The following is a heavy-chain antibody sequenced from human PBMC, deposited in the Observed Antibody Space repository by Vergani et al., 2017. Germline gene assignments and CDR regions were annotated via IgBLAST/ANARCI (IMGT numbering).Heavy chain of an antibody. CDR2: IWYDGSNK. Sequence: QVQLVESGGGVVQPGRSLRLSCAASGFTFSSYGMHWVRQAPGKGLEWVAVIWYDGSNKYYADSVKGRFTISRDNSKNTLYLQMNSLRAEDTAVYYCARGEYPWRSTYYYDSSGYRFRFDYWGQGTLVTVSS. CDR1: GFTFSSYG. D-gene: IGHD3-22*01. CDR3: ARGEYPWRSTYYYDSSGYRFRFDY. V-gene: IGHV3-33*01. J-gene: IGHJ4*02.